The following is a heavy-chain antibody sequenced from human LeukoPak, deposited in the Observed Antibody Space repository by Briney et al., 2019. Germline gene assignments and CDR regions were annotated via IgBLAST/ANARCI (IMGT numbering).Heavy chain of an antibody. CDR3: AKDSTGTLDY. J-gene: IGHJ4*02. Sequence: GGSLRLSCAASGFTFSSYGMHWVRQAPGKGLEWVTVISYDGSNKYYADSVKGRFTISRDNSKNTLYLQMNSLRAEDTAVYYCAKDSTGTLDYWGQGTLVTVSS. D-gene: IGHD1-1*01. V-gene: IGHV3-30*18. CDR1: GFTFSSYG. CDR2: ISYDGSNK.